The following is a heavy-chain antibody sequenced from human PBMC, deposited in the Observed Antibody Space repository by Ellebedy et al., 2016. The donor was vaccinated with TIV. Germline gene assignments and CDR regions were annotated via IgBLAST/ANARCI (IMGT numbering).Heavy chain of an antibody. V-gene: IGHV3-23*01. J-gene: IGHJ4*02. Sequence: GGSLRLSXAVSGFAFSNYGMNWVRQAPGKGLEWVSGISGSGNTYYAGPVKGRFTISRDNSKSTLYLQINSLRAEDTAVYYCVSERDILNTTLFDHWGQGTLVTVSS. CDR1: GFAFSNYG. D-gene: IGHD5-12*01. CDR3: VSERDILNTTLFDH. CDR2: ISGSGNT.